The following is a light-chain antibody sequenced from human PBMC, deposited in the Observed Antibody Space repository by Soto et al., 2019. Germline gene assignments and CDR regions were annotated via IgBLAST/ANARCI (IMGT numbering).Light chain of an antibody. CDR3: QHLDSYST. CDR2: AAS. Sequence: DIQLTQSPSFLSASVGERVTITCRTSKAISSYLAWYQQKPGKAPKLLIYAASTLQSGVPSRFSGSGSGTEFTLTINSLQPEDFATYYCQHLDSYSTFGQGTRLEIK. J-gene: IGKJ5*01. V-gene: IGKV1-9*01. CDR1: KAISSY.